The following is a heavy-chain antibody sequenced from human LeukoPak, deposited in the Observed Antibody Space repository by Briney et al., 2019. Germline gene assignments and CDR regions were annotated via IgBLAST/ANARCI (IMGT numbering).Heavy chain of an antibody. V-gene: IGHV3-33*01. CDR3: APSGYSGLPLNDY. CDR2: IWDDGSQK. CDR1: GFTFSSYG. Sequence: PGGSLSLSCAASGFTFSSYGMHWVPQAPAKGLEWVAVIWDDGSQKYYADSVKGRFTISRDNSKNTLYLQRNSLRAEDTAVYYCAPSGYSGLPLNDYWGQGTLVTVSS. D-gene: IGHD5-12*01. J-gene: IGHJ4*02.